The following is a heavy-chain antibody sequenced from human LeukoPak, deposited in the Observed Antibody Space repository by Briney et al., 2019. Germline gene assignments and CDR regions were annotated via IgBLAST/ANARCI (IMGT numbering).Heavy chain of an antibody. J-gene: IGHJ4*02. V-gene: IGHV1-24*01. D-gene: IGHD6-19*01. CDR2: FDPEDGKT. CDR3: ATQWGIAVAGTHFDY. CDR1: GYTLTELS. Sequence: ASVKVSCKVSGYTLTELSMHCVRQAPGKALEWMGGFDPEDGKTIYAQKFQGRVTMTEDTSTDTAYMELSSLRSEDTAVYYCATQWGIAVAGTHFDYWGQGTLVTVSS.